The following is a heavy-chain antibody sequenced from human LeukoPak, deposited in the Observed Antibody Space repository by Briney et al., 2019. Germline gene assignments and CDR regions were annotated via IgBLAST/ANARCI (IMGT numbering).Heavy chain of an antibody. CDR3: ARYVAYDYTKFFDY. CDR2: IYYSGST. D-gene: IGHD4-11*01. J-gene: IGHJ4*02. CDR1: GGSISSSSYY. Sequence: SETLSLTCTVSGGSISSSSYYWGWIRQPPGKGLEWIGSIYYSGSTYYNPSLKSRVTISVDTSKNQFSLKLSSVTAADTAVYYCARYVAYDYTKFFDYWGQGTLVTVSS. V-gene: IGHV4-39*07.